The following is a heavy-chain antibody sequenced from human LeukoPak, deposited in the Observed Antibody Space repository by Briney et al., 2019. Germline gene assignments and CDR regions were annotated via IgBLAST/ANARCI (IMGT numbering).Heavy chain of an antibody. D-gene: IGHD2-2*01. V-gene: IGHV1-18*01. CDR1: GYTFTSYG. Sequence: ASVKVSCKASGYTFTSYGISWVRQAPGQGLEWMGWISAYNGNTNYAQKLQGRVTMTTDTSTSTAYMELRSLRSDDTAVHYCARANYCSSTSCFRDAFDIWGQGTMVTVSS. CDR3: ARANYCSSTSCFRDAFDI. J-gene: IGHJ3*02. CDR2: ISAYNGNT.